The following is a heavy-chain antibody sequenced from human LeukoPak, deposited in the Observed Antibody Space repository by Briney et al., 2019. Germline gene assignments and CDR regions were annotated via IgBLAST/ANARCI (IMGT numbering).Heavy chain of an antibody. D-gene: IGHD3-22*01. CDR1: GGSISSGGYY. J-gene: IGHJ4*02. V-gene: IGHV4-31*03. Sequence: PSQTLSLTCTVSGGSISSGGYYWSWIRQHPGKGLEWIGYIYYSGSTYYNPSLKSRVIIVVDTSKNQFSLRLSSVTAADTAVYYCSTTDSSGYRHFDYWGQGTLVTVSS. CDR3: STTDSSGYRHFDY. CDR2: IYYSGST.